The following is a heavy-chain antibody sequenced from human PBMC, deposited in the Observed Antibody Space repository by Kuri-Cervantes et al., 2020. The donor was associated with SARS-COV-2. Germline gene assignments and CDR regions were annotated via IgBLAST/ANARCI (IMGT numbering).Heavy chain of an antibody. D-gene: IGHD3-22*01. Sequence: GESLKISCAASGFTFSSYAMHWVRQAPGKGLEWVAVISYDGSNKYYADSVKGRFTISRDNSKNTLYLQMNSLRAEDTAVYYCAREVTVVVNKYYYYYYGMDVWGQGTTVTVSS. V-gene: IGHV3-30-3*01. CDR3: AREVTVVVNKYYYYYYGMDV. CDR2: ISYDGSNK. J-gene: IGHJ6*02. CDR1: GFTFSSYA.